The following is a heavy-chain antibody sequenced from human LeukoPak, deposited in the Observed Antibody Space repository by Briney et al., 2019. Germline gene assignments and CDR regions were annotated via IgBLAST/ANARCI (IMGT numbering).Heavy chain of an antibody. Sequence: PGGSLRLSCAASGFTVRSNYMSWVRQAPGKGLEWVSVIYSGGSTYYADSVKGRFTISRDNSKNTLYLQMNSLRAEDTAVYYCARVTYDILTGYSIIDYWGQGTLVTVSS. V-gene: IGHV3-66*01. CDR1: GFTVRSNY. J-gene: IGHJ4*02. CDR3: ARVTYDILTGYSIIDY. CDR2: IYSGGST. D-gene: IGHD3-9*01.